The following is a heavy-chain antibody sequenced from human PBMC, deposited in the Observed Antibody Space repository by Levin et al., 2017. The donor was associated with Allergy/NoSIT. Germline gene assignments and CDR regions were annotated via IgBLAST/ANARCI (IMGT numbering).Heavy chain of an antibody. CDR2: ISGSGGST. V-gene: IGHV3-23*01. Sequence: GESLKISCAASGFTFSSYAMSWVRQAPGKGLEWVSAISGSGGSTYYADSVKGRFTISRDNSKNTLYLQMNSLRAEDTAVYYCAKDHSSGWWFDYWGQGTLVTVSS. D-gene: IGHD6-19*01. CDR3: AKDHSSGWWFDY. CDR1: GFTFSSYA. J-gene: IGHJ4*02.